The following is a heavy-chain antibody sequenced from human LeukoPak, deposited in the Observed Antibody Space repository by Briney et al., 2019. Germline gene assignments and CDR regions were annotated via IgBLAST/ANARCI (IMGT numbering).Heavy chain of an antibody. CDR1: GFTFSNYA. CDR3: ARGGWVSSDAFDV. Sequence: GPLRLSCAASGFTFSNYAVSWVRQAPGKGLDWVSVISGPGTSTSYGNSVKGRFTISRDNSKNTVFLQMNSLRAEDTAVYYCARGGWVSSDAFDVWGQGTMVTVSS. CDR2: ISGPGTST. D-gene: IGHD5/OR15-5a*01. J-gene: IGHJ3*01. V-gene: IGHV3-23*01.